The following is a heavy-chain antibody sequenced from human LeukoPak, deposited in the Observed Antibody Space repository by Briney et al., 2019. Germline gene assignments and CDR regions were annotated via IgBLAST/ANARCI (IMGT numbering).Heavy chain of an antibody. V-gene: IGHV1-8*01. J-gene: IGHJ4*02. D-gene: IGHD6-19*01. CDR2: MNPNSGNR. Sequence: ASVKVSCKASGYIFTSYDINWVRQATGQGVEWMGWMNPNSGNRGYAQRFQGRITLTTNTSVSTAYMELGNLRSEDTAVYYCASPAQQWLGYFDYWGQGTLVTVSS. CDR1: GYIFTSYD. CDR3: ASPAQQWLGYFDY.